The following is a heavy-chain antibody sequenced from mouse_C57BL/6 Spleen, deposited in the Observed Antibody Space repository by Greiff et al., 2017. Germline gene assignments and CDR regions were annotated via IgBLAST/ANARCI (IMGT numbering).Heavy chain of an antibody. CDR1: GYTFTSYW. D-gene: IGHD2-3*01. V-gene: IGHV1-53*01. Sequence: QVQLQQPGTELVKPGASVKLSCKASGYTFTSYWMHWVKQRPGQGLEWIGNINPSNGGTNYNEKFKSKATLTVDKSSSTAYMQLSSLTSEDSAVYYCGGSGGGYYDACYAMDYWGQGTSVTVSS. CDR2: INPSNGGT. CDR3: GGSGGGYYDACYAMDY. J-gene: IGHJ4*01.